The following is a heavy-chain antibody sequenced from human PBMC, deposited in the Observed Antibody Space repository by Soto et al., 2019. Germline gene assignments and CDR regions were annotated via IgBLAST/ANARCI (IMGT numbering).Heavy chain of an antibody. Sequence: SVKVSCKASGGTFSSYAISWVRQAPGQGLEWMGGIIPIFGTANYAQKFQGRVTITADKSTSTAYMELSSLRSEDTAVYYCARPVVPAATQLGLYYYYYGMDVWGQGTTVTVSS. J-gene: IGHJ6*02. CDR1: GGTFSSYA. D-gene: IGHD2-2*01. V-gene: IGHV1-69*06. CDR3: ARPVVPAATQLGLYYYYYGMDV. CDR2: IIPIFGTA.